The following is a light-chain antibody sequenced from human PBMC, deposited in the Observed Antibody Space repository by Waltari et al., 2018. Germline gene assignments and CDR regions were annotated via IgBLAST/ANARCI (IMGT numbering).Light chain of an antibody. V-gene: IGKV3-15*01. Sequence: EIVITQSPATLSVSPGERDTLSCRASQSISSQLAWYQQKPGQAPRLLIYGASTRATGIPARFSGSGSGTEFTLTISSLQSEDFAVYFCQQYHESPPITFGPGTKVDIK. CDR2: GAS. J-gene: IGKJ3*01. CDR3: QQYHESPPIT. CDR1: QSISSQ.